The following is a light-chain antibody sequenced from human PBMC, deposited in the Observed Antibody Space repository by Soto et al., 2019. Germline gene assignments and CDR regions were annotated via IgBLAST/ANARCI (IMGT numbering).Light chain of an antibody. CDR2: GNS. CDR1: SSNIGAGYD. Sequence: QSVLTQPPSVSGAPGQRVTISCTGSSSNIGAGYDVNWYQQLPGTAPKFLIYGNSQRPSGVPDRFSGSRSGASASLAITGLQAEDEADYYCQSYDSSLSGSIFGGGTKLTVL. CDR3: QSYDSSLSGSI. V-gene: IGLV1-40*01. J-gene: IGLJ2*01.